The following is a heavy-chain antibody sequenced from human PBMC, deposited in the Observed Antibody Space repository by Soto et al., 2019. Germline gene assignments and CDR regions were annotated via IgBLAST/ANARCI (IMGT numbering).Heavy chain of an antibody. CDR1: GFSLTTRGVG. CDR3: AHRVLRTVFGLVTTTAIYFDF. J-gene: IGHJ4*02. D-gene: IGHD3-3*01. Sequence: QITLNESGPTQVKPRQTLTLTCTFSGFSLTTRGVGVGWIRQSPGKAPEWLALIYWDVDKRYSPPLKSRPTITKDTSKNQVVLTMADLDPADTATYYCAHRVLRTVFGLVTTTAIYFDFWGQGTPVAVSS. V-gene: IGHV2-5*02. CDR2: IYWDVDK.